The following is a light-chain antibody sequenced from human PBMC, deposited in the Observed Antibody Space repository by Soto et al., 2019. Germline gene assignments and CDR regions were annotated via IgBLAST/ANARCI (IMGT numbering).Light chain of an antibody. J-gene: IGKJ5*01. V-gene: IGKV1-9*01. Sequence: DIQLTQSPSFLSASVGDRVTITCRASQGISSYLVWYQQKAGKAPKLLIHTASTLQSGVPSRFSGSGSGTEFTLTISSLQPEDIATYYCQQLNSYPITFGQGTRLEIK. CDR1: QGISSY. CDR2: TAS. CDR3: QQLNSYPIT.